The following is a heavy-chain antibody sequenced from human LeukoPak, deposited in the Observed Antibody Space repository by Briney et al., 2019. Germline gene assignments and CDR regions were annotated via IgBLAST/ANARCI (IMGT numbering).Heavy chain of an antibody. CDR2: MNPNSGNT. Sequence: ASVKVSCKASGYTFTSYDINWVRQATGQGLEWMGWMNPNSGNTGYAQKFQGRVTMTRNTSISTAHMELSSLRSEDTAMYYCASRVYSYGYLGFDPWGQGTLVTVSS. V-gene: IGHV1-8*01. CDR1: GYTFTSYD. CDR3: ASRVYSYGYLGFDP. D-gene: IGHD5-18*01. J-gene: IGHJ5*02.